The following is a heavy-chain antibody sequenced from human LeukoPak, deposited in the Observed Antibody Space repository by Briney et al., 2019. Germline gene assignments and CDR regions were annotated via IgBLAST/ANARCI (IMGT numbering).Heavy chain of an antibody. Sequence: GASVKVSCKASGYTFTGYYIHWVRQAPGQGLEWMGWINPNSGGTNYAQKFRGRVTMTRDTSISTAYMELSRLRSDDTAVYYCARDVVVPAAIGIVASTFDYWGQGTLVTVSS. CDR3: ARDVVVPAAIGIVASTFDY. CDR2: INPNSGGT. J-gene: IGHJ4*02. D-gene: IGHD2-2*02. V-gene: IGHV1-2*02. CDR1: GYTFTGYY.